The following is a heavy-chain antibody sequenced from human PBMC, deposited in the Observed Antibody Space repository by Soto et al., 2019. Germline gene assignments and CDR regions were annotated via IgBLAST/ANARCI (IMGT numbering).Heavy chain of an antibody. Sequence: GGSLRLSCAASGFTFSTYAMSWVRQAPGKGLEWVSTITTSGGNTYYADSVQGRFTISRDNSKNTLYLQMNSLRAEDTAVYYCAGRYCTNGVCYTNYYYYIDVWGKGTTVTAP. D-gene: IGHD2-8*01. CDR3: AGRYCTNGVCYTNYYYYIDV. V-gene: IGHV3-23*01. CDR1: GFTFSTYA. J-gene: IGHJ6*03. CDR2: ITTSGGNT.